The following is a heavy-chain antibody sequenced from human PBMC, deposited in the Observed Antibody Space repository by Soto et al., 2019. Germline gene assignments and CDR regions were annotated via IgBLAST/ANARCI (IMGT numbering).Heavy chain of an antibody. CDR2: TYYSGST. CDR1: GGSISSYY. V-gene: IGHV4-59*08. CDR3: ARREYFDY. J-gene: IGHJ4*02. Sequence: SETLSLTCTVSGGSISSYYWSWIRQPPGKGLEWIGYTYYSGSTNYNPSLKSRVTISVDTSKNQFSPKLSSVTAADTAVYYCARREYFDYWGQGTLVTVSS.